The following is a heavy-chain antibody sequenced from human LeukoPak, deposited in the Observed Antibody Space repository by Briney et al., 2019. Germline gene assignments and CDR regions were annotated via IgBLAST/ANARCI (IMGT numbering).Heavy chain of an antibody. Sequence: GGSLRLSCAASGFXFRSYWMHWVRQAPGKGPVWVSRINTDGSRTSYADSVKGRFTISRDNAKNTLYLQMNSLRAEDTAVYYCARVRADYDTSGYDYWGQGTLVTVSS. D-gene: IGHD3-22*01. V-gene: IGHV3-74*01. CDR3: ARVRADYDTSGYDY. J-gene: IGHJ4*02. CDR1: GFXFRSYW. CDR2: INTDGSRT.